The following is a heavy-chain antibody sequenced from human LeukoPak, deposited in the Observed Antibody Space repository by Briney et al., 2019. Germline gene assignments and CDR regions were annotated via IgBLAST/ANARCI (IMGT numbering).Heavy chain of an antibody. V-gene: IGHV3-23*01. J-gene: IGHJ4*02. CDR1: GFTFSSYG. CDR3: ARGDDYGDQRQSY. D-gene: IGHD4-17*01. Sequence: GGSLRLSCAASGFTFSSYGMSWVRQAPGKGLEWVSSISGSVGTIYYADSVKGRFTISRDNSKNTLYLQMNSLRAEDTAVYYCARGDDYGDQRQSYWGQGTLVTVSS. CDR2: ISGSVGTI.